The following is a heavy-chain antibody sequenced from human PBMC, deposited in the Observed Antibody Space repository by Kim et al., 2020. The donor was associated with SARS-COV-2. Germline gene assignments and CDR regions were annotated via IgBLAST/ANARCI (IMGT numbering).Heavy chain of an antibody. CDR2: TYYNSKWTN. V-gene: IGHV6-1*01. Sequence: SQTLSLTCAISVDSVSRNGVAWTWIRHSPSRGLEWLGRTYYNSKWTNDSATSVKSRVLISPDTSKNQFSLHLESVTPEDTAVYYCGRSVGGSGFSYWGQG. J-gene: IGHJ4*02. CDR1: VDSVSRNGVA. CDR3: GRSVGGSGFSY. D-gene: IGHD1-26*01.